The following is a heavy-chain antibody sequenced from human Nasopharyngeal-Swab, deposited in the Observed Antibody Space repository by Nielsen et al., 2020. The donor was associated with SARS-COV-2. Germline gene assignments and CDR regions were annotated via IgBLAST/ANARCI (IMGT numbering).Heavy chain of an antibody. Sequence: SETLSLTCTVSGGSISSSSYYWGWIRQPPGKGLEWIGVIFYRWSPSFNPSLQSRVTMSVDTSNNQFSLKLSSVTAADTAVYYCARERKDYYNTGAYGGPQYYFDYWGQGSLVTVSS. CDR2: IFYRWSP. D-gene: IGHD3-22*01. J-gene: IGHJ4*02. V-gene: IGHV4-39*07. CDR1: GGSISSSSYY. CDR3: ARERKDYYNTGAYGGPQYYFDY.